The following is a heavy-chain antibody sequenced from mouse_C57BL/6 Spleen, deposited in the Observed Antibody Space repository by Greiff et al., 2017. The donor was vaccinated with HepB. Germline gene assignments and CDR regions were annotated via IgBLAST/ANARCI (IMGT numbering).Heavy chain of an antibody. J-gene: IGHJ4*01. D-gene: IGHD2-1*01. V-gene: IGHV1-82*01. CDR3: AREVTPYYAMDY. CDR2: IYPGDGDT. Sequence: VQLQESGPELVKPGASVKISCKASGYAFSSSWMIWVKQRPGKGLEWIGRIYPGDGDTNYNGKFKGKATLTADKSSSTAYMQLSSLTSEDSAVYFCAREVTPYYAMDYWGQGTSVTVSS. CDR1: GYAFSSSW.